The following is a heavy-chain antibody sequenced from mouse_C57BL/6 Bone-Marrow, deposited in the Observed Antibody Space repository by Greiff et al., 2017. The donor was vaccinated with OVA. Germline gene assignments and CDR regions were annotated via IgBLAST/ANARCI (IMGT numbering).Heavy chain of an antibody. V-gene: IGHV1-72*01. CDR1: GYTFTSYW. J-gene: IGHJ4*01. D-gene: IGHD1-1*01. CDR3: AKVTTVVDAMDY. CDR2: IDPNSGGT. Sequence: QVQLQQPGAELVRPGTSVKLSCKASGYTFTSYWMHWVKQRPGQGLEWIGVIDPNSGGTKYNEKFKSKATLTVDKPSSTAYMQLSSLTSEDSAVYYCAKVTTVVDAMDYWGQGTSVTVSS.